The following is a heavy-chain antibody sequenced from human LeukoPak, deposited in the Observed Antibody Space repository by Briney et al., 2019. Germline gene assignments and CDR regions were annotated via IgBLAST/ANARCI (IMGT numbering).Heavy chain of an antibody. CDR2: IIPIFGTA. V-gene: IGHV1-69*05. J-gene: IGHJ4*02. D-gene: IGHD5-24*01. CDR3: AQTRWLQLGWYFDY. CDR1: GGTFSSYA. Sequence: SVKVSCKASGGTFSSYAISWVRQAPGQGLEGMGGIIPIFGTANYAQKLQGRVTITRDEAKRRAYMEVNRLRCEDTAVYYCAQTRWLQLGWYFDYWGQGTLVTVSS.